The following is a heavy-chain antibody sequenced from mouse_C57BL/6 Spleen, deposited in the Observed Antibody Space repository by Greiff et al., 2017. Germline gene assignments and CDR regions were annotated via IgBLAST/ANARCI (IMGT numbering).Heavy chain of an antibody. D-gene: IGHD2-2*01. CDR2: ISSGSSTI. CDR1: GFTFSDYG. J-gene: IGHJ2*01. V-gene: IGHV5-17*01. Sequence: EVMLVESGGGLVKPGGSLKLSCAASGFTFSDYGMHWVRQAPEKGLEWVAYISSGSSTIYYADTVKGRFTISRDNAKNTLFLQMTSLRSEDTAMYYCAIYGYDDGYYFDYWGQGTTLTVSS. CDR3: AIYGYDDGYYFDY.